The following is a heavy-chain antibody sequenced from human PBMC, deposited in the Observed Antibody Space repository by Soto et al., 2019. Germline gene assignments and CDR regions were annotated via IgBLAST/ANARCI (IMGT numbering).Heavy chain of an antibody. D-gene: IGHD5-18*01. CDR3: ATDPGDTAMERPLGY. CDR1: GYTLTELS. Sequence: ASVKVSCKVSGYTLTELSMHWVRQAPGKGLEWMGGFDPEDGETIYAQKFQGRVTMTEDTSTDTAYMELSSLRSEDTAVYYYATDPGDTAMERPLGYWGQGTLVTVSS. V-gene: IGHV1-24*01. CDR2: FDPEDGET. J-gene: IGHJ4*02.